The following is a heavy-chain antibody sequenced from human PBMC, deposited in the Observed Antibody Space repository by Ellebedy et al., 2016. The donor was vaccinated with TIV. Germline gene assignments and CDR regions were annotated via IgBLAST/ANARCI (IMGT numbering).Heavy chain of an antibody. J-gene: IGHJ4*02. CDR3: GTDVWGISGSWAIGY. Sequence: GESLKISXAAPGFTFSSYSMNWVRQAPGKGLEWVSYISSSGRTVHFADSVKGRFTISRDNANNSLYLQMNSLSDEDTAVYHCGTDVWGISGSWAIGYWGQGTLVTVSS. V-gene: IGHV3-48*02. D-gene: IGHD1-20*01. CDR2: ISSSGRTV. CDR1: GFTFSSYS.